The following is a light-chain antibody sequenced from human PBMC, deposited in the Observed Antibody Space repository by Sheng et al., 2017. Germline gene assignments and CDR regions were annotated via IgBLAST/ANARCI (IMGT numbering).Light chain of an antibody. V-gene: IGKV1-5*03. CDR2: RAS. CDR1: QTLNGW. Sequence: DIQMTQSPSALSASVGDRVSITCRASQTLNGWLAWYQQKPGKAPKLLIHRASNLHTGVPSRFSGSGSETEFTLTISNLQPDDFATYYCQQYNSYWAFGQGTKVEIK. J-gene: IGKJ1*01. CDR3: QQYNSYWA.